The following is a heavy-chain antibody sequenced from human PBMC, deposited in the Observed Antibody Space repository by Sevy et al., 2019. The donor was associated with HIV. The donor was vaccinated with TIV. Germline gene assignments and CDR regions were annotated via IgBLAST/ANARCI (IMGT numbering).Heavy chain of an antibody. V-gene: IGHV4-34*01. D-gene: IGHD3-22*01. CDR2: INHSGST. Sequence: SETLSLTCAVYGGSFSGYYWSWIRQPPGKGLEWIGEINHSGSTNYNPSLKSRVTISVDTSKNQFSLKLGSVTAADTAVYYCARGRGYDSSGYYYDYWGQGTLVTVSS. CDR1: GGSFSGYY. J-gene: IGHJ4*02. CDR3: ARGRGYDSSGYYYDY.